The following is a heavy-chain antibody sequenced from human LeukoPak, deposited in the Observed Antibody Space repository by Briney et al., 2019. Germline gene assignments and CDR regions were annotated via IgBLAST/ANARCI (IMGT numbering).Heavy chain of an antibody. D-gene: IGHD6-19*01. Sequence: ASVKVSCKASGYTFPSYGISRVRQTPAQGLEWMGWSSAYNGNTNYAQKLQGRVTMTTDTSTSTAYMELRSLRSDDTAVYYCARVGNFSVAGITLSYFDYWGRGTLVTVSS. CDR2: SSAYNGNT. CDR3: ARVGNFSVAGITLSYFDY. CDR1: GYTFPSYG. V-gene: IGHV1-18*01. J-gene: IGHJ4*02.